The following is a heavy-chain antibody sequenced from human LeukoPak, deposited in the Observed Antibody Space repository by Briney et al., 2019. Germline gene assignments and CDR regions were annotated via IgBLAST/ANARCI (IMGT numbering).Heavy chain of an antibody. CDR3: VGSNWAAGAAFDS. Sequence: ASVKVSCKASEYTFSVYHIHWVRQAPGQGLEWMAWINPDSGDTNYAQKFQGRVTMTRDTSISTAYMELTRLTSDDTAVYYCVGSNWAAGAAFDSWGQGTQVTVSS. J-gene: IGHJ4*02. V-gene: IGHV1-2*02. CDR1: EYTFSVYH. CDR2: INPDSGDT. D-gene: IGHD6-13*01.